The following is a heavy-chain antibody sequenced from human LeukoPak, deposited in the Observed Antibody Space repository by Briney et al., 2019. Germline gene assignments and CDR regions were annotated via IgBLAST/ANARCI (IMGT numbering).Heavy chain of an antibody. V-gene: IGHV4-39*01. Sequence: SEPLSLTCAVSDGSISSSNYYWGWIRQPPGQGLEWIGSIYYSGNTYYNPSLKSRVTISVDTSKNQFSLKQSSVTATDTAVYYCARRRAGRDWFDPWGQGTLVTVSS. CDR3: ARRRAGRDWFDP. D-gene: IGHD6-19*01. CDR1: DGSISSSNYY. J-gene: IGHJ5*02. CDR2: IYYSGNT.